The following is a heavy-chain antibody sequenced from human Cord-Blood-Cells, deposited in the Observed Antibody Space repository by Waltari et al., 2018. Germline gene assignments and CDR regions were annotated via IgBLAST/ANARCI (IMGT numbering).Heavy chain of an antibody. CDR2: INPNSGGT. V-gene: IGHV1-2*02. Sequence: QVQLVQSGAEVKKPGASVKVSCTASGYTFTGYYFPWVRPAPGQGLEWMGWINPNSGGTNYAQKFQGRVTMTRDTSISTAYMELSRLRSDDTAVYYCAREVTITMVRGVNPFDYWGQGTLVTVSS. CDR3: AREVTITMVRGVNPFDY. D-gene: IGHD3-10*01. CDR1: GYTFTGYY. J-gene: IGHJ4*02.